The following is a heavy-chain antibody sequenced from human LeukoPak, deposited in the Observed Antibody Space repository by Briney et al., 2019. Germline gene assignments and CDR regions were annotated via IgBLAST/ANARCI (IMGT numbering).Heavy chain of an antibody. V-gene: IGHV1-2*02. J-gene: IGHJ6*02. CDR2: INPNSGGT. CDR1: GYTFTGYY. D-gene: IGHD2-2*02. Sequence: ASVKVSCKASGYTFTGYYMHWVRRAPGQGLEWMGWINPNSGGTNYAQKFQGRVTMTRDTSISTAHMELSRLRSDDTAVYYCAVMRGYCSSTSCYTGHYYYAMDVWGQGTTVTVSS. CDR3: AVMRGYCSSTSCYTGHYYYAMDV.